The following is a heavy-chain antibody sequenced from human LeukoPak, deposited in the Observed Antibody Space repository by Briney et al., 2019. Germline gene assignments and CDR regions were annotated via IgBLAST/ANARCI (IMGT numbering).Heavy chain of an antibody. D-gene: IGHD6-13*01. CDR3: ARVRAAAGMGSWFDP. V-gene: IGHV1-8*01. Sequence: VASVKVSCKASGYTFTSYDINWVRQATGQGLEWMGWMNPNSGNTGYAQKFQGRVAMTRNTSISTAYMELSSLRSEDTAVYYCARVRAAAGMGSWFDPWGQGTLVTVSS. CDR1: GYTFTSYD. CDR2: MNPNSGNT. J-gene: IGHJ5*02.